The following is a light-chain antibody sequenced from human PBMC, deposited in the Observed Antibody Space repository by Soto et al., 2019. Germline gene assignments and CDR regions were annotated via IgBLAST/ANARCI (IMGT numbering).Light chain of an antibody. CDR1: TSDVGDYKY. CDR3: SLYTISRV. Sequence: QSALTQPASVSGSPGQLITISCTGTTSDVGDYKYISWYQQHPGKVPKLIIYEVTNRPSGVSNRFSGSKSGNTASLTISGLQAEDEADYYCSLYTISRVFGGGTKVTVL. V-gene: IGLV2-14*01. J-gene: IGLJ3*02. CDR2: EVT.